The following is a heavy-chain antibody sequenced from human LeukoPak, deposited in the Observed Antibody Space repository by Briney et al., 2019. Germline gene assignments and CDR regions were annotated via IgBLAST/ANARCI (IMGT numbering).Heavy chain of an antibody. Sequence: SETLSLTCTVSGGSISSGDYYWSWIRQPPGKGLEWIGYIYYSGSTYYNPSLKSRVTTSVDTSKSQFSLKLSSVTAADTAVYYCARDRDNWFDPWGQGTLVTVSS. J-gene: IGHJ5*02. D-gene: IGHD3-10*01. CDR2: IYYSGST. V-gene: IGHV4-30-4*08. CDR3: ARDRDNWFDP. CDR1: GGSISSGDYY.